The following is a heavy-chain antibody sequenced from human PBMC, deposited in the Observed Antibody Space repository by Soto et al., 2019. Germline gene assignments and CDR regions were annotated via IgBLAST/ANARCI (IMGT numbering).Heavy chain of an antibody. CDR3: ARMGFATEYYYDSSGYYYWDY. CDR1: GGSISSGDYY. CDR2: IYYSGST. Sequence: KTSETLSLTCTVSGGSISSGDYYWSWIRQPPGKGLEWIGYIYYSGSTYYNPSLKSRVTISVDTSKNQFSLKLSSVTAADTAVYYCARMGFATEYYYDSSGYYYWDYWGEGTLVTVSS. D-gene: IGHD3-22*01. J-gene: IGHJ4*02. V-gene: IGHV4-30-4*01.